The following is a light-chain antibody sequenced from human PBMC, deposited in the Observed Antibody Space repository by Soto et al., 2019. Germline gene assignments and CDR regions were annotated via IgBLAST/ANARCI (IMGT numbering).Light chain of an antibody. CDR2: GNS. J-gene: IGLJ2*01. Sequence: QSVLTQPPSVSGAPGQRVTISCTGSSSNIGAGYDVHWYQQLPGTAPKLLIYGNSNRPSGVPDRFSGSKSGTSASLAITGLQAEDEADYYCHSYDSSLSGVVFVRGTKLTVL. CDR1: SSNIGAGYD. V-gene: IGLV1-40*01. CDR3: HSYDSSLSGVV.